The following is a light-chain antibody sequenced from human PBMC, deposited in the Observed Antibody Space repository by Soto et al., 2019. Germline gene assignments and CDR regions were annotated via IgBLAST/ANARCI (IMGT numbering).Light chain of an antibody. CDR2: ADS. V-gene: IGLV3-21*02. CDR1: NIGSKS. Sequence: SYELAQAPSVSVAPGQTARIGCGGDNIGSKSVHWYQQRPGQAPVLVVYADSDRPSGIPERFSGSNPGNTATLTISRVEAGDEADYYCQVWDYDTDHFVFGPRTKVTVL. J-gene: IGLJ1*01. CDR3: QVWDYDTDHFV.